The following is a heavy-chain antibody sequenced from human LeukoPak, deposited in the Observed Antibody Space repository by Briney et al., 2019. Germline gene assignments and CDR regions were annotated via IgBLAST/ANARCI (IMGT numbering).Heavy chain of an antibody. CDR1: GFTFSSYA. CDR2: ISASGGST. V-gene: IGHV3-23*01. D-gene: IGHD3-3*01. Sequence: GGSLRLSCGASGFTFSSYAMSWVRQAPGKGLEWVSVISASGGSTYYADSVKGRFTISRDNSKNTLYLQMNSLRAEDTAVYHCARGYYDFWSGYFIHWGQGTLVTVSS. CDR3: ARGYYDFWSGYFIH. J-gene: IGHJ4*02.